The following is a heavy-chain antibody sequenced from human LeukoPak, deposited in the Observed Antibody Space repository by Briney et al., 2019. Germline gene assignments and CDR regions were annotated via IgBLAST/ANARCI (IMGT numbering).Heavy chain of an antibody. V-gene: IGHV3-48*03. CDR2: LSSSGSAF. CDR3: AKATDWLSLFDY. Sequence: GGSLRLSCEDSGFTFRSYEMNWVRQAPGKGLEWIAYLSSSGSAFSYADSVKGRFTISRDNSKNTLYLQMNSLRAEDTAVYYCAKATDWLSLFDYWGQGTLVTVSS. CDR1: GFTFRSYE. J-gene: IGHJ4*02. D-gene: IGHD3-9*01.